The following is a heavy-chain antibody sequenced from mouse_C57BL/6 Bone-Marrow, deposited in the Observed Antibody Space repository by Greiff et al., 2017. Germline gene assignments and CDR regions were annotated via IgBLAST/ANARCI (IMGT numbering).Heavy chain of an antibody. V-gene: IGHV1-81*01. Sequence: QVQLKESGAELARPGASVKLSCKASGYTFTSYGISWVKQRTGQGLEWIGEIYPRSGNTYYNEKFKGKATLTADKSSSTAYMELRSLTSEDSAVYFCARYPSYYYGSSYAMDYWGQGTSVTVSS. J-gene: IGHJ4*01. D-gene: IGHD1-1*01. CDR3: ARYPSYYYGSSYAMDY. CDR1: GYTFTSYG. CDR2: IYPRSGNT.